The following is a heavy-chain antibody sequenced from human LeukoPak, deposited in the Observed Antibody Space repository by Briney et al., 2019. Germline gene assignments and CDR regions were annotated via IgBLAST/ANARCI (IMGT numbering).Heavy chain of an antibody. J-gene: IGHJ6*03. CDR2: INPNGGRT. CDR3: ARDFGINYGDYYYYYMDV. Sequence: ASVKVSCKASGYTFTSYWMHWVRQAPGQGLEWLGVINPNGGRTTYTQNFQGRVTMTRDTSTTTVYMELSSLISEDTAVYYCARDFGINYGDYYYYYMDVWGKGPTVPVSS. D-gene: IGHD4-17*01. CDR1: GYTFTSYW. V-gene: IGHV1-46*01.